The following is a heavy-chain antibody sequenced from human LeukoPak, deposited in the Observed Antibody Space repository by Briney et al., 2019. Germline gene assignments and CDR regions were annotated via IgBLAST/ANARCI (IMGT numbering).Heavy chain of an antibody. V-gene: IGHV1-69*04. Sequence: SVKVSCKASGGTFSSYAISWVRQAPGQGLEWMGRIIPILGIANYAQKFQGRVTITADKSTSTAYMELSSLRSEDTAVYYCARGRSDSSGYYPYFDYWGQGTLVTVSS. J-gene: IGHJ4*02. CDR1: GGTFSSYA. D-gene: IGHD3-22*01. CDR2: IIPILGIA. CDR3: ARGRSDSSGYYPYFDY.